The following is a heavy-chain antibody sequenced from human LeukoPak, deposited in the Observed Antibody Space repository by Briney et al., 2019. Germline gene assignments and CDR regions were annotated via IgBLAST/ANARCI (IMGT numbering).Heavy chain of an antibody. Sequence: GASVTVSFKASGYTFTSCDINWVRQATGQGLEWMGWMNPNSGNTGYAQKFQGRVTMTRNTSISTAYMELSSLRSEDTAVYYWARGGVPAAIFSSYYYYYMDVWGKGTTVTVSS. CDR1: GYTFTSCD. J-gene: IGHJ6*03. V-gene: IGHV1-8*01. D-gene: IGHD2-2*01. CDR2: MNPNSGNT. CDR3: ARGGVPAAIFSSYYYYYMDV.